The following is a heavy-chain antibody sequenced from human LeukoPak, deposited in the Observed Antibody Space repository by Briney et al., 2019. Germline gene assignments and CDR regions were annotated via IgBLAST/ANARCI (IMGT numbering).Heavy chain of an antibody. V-gene: IGHV3-74*01. CDR1: GFSFSSYW. CDR2: INSDGSIT. J-gene: IGHJ3*02. D-gene: IGHD3-16*01. Sequence: PGGSLRLSCAASGFSFSSYWMHWVRQAPGKGLVWVSRINSDGSITTYADSVKGRFTISRDNAKNTLYLQMNSLRAEDTAVYYCAKDVGEWSVTDAFHIWGQGTRVTVSS. CDR3: AKDVGEWSVTDAFHI.